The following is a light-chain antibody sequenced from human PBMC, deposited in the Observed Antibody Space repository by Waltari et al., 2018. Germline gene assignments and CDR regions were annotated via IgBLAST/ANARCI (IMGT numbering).Light chain of an antibody. Sequence: EIVLTQSPGTLSLSPGERATLTGRASQSVSRALAWYQQKPGQAPRLPIYGASNRATGIPDRFSGSGSGTDFSLTISRLDPEDVAVYFCQHYVRLPATFGQGTKVEIK. CDR2: GAS. CDR1: QSVSRA. CDR3: QHYVRLPAT. V-gene: IGKV3-20*01. J-gene: IGKJ1*01.